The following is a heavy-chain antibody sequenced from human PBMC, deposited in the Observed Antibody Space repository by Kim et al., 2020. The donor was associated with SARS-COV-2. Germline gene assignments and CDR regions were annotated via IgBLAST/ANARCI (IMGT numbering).Heavy chain of an antibody. Sequence: SETLSLTCTVSGGSISSSSYYWGWIRQPPGKGLEWIGSIYYSGSTYYNPSLKSRVTISVDTSKNQFSLKLSSVTAADTAVYYCARDIGSSGWYDPEDYYGMDVWGQGTTVTVSS. CDR3: ARDIGSSGWYDPEDYYGMDV. J-gene: IGHJ6*02. D-gene: IGHD6-19*01. CDR1: GGSISSSSYY. CDR2: IYYSGST. V-gene: IGHV4-39*07.